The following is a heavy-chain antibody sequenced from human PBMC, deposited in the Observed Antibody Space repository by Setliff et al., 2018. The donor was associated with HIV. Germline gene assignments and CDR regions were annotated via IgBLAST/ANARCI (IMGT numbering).Heavy chain of an antibody. CDR2: VSNSGST. CDR1: NGSISSGNHY. V-gene: IGHV4-39*07. D-gene: IGHD5-12*01. Sequence: SETLSLTCTVSNGSISSGNHYWGWIRQPPGKGLEWIESVSNSGSTYYNPSLKSRFTISVDVSKNQFSLKLTSVTAADTAVYYCARSRDGYNWAWFDPWGQGTLVTVSS. CDR3: ARSRDGYNWAWFDP. J-gene: IGHJ5*02.